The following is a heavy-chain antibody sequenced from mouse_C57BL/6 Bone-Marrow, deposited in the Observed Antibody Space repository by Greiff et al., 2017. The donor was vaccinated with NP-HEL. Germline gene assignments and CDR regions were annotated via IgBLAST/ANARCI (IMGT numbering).Heavy chain of an antibody. Sequence: EVKLMESGPGLVKPSQSLSLTCSVTGYSITSGYYWNWIRQFPGNKLEWMGYISYDGSNNYNPSLKNRISITRDTSQNQFFLKLNSVTTEDTATYYCAREKYSCYAMDYWGQGTSVTVSS. CDR1: GYSITSGYY. J-gene: IGHJ4*01. CDR2: ISYDGSN. V-gene: IGHV3-6*01. D-gene: IGHD2-12*01. CDR3: AREKYSCYAMDY.